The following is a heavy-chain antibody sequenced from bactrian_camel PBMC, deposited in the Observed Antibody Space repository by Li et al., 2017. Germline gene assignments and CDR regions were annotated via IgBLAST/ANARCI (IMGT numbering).Heavy chain of an antibody. Sequence: DVQLVESGGGLVQPGDSLRLSCAASGFIFGSYAMSWVRQAPGKGLEWVSSIHGIGTTTYYADSVKGRFTISRDNAENTLYLEMNSLKPEDSAMYYCAARGKEYCSGDHCSVYCMKMAYSYWGQGTQVTVS. CDR1: GFIFGSYA. CDR2: IHGIGTTT. CDR3: AARGKEYCSGDHCSVYCMKMAYSY. D-gene: IGHD3*01. V-gene: IGHV3S32*01. J-gene: IGHJ4*01.